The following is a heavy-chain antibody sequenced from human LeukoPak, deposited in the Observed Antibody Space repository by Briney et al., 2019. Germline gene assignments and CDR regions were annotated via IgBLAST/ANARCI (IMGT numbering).Heavy chain of an antibody. CDR2: FDPEDGET. D-gene: IGHD2-2*01. J-gene: IGHJ5*02. CDR3: ATGYCGSTSCRNWFDP. Sequence: GASVKVSCKVSGYTLTELSMHWVRQAPGKGLEWMGGFDPEDGETIYAQKFQGRVTMTEDTSTDTAYMGLSSLRSEDTAVYYCATGYCGSTSCRNWFDPWGQGTLVTVSS. CDR1: GYTLTELS. V-gene: IGHV1-24*01.